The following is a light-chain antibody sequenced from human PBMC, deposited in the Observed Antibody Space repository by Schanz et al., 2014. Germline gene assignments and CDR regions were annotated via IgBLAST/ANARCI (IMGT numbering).Light chain of an antibody. J-gene: IGLJ3*02. CDR2: DVN. CDR1: SSDIGGFTY. CDR3: SSYTTNIPRV. Sequence: QSALTQPRSVSGSPGQSVTISCTGISSDIGGFTYVSWYQHLPGKAPKLIIYDVNNRPSGVSYRFSGSKSGNTASLTISGLQDEDEADYYCSSYTTNIPRVFGGGTKLTVL. V-gene: IGLV2-14*03.